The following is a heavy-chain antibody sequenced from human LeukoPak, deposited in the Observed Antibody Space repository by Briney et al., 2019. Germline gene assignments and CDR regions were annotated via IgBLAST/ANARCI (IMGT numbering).Heavy chain of an antibody. V-gene: IGHV3-74*01. J-gene: IGHJ4*02. CDR3: ARELPFDY. CDR1: GFTFSSYS. Sequence: PGGSLRLSCAASGFTFSSYSMNWVRQAPGKGLVWVSRISGDGSTTNYAESVKGRFTISRENAKNTLYLQMNSLRAEDTAVYYCARELPFDYWGQGTLVTVSS. CDR2: ISGDGSTT.